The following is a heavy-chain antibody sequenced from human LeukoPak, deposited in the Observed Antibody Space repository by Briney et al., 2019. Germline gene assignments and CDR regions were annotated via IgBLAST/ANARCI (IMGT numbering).Heavy chain of an antibody. CDR2: IYHSGST. V-gene: IGHV4-30-2*01. J-gene: IGHJ6*02. Sequence: SETLSLTCTVSGASISSGGYYWSWIRQPPGKGLEWIGYIYHSGSTYYNPSLKSRVTISVDRSKNQFSLKLSSVTAADTAVYYCARQSDYYYYGMDVWGQGTTVTVSS. CDR3: ARQSDYYYYGMDV. CDR1: GASISSGGYY.